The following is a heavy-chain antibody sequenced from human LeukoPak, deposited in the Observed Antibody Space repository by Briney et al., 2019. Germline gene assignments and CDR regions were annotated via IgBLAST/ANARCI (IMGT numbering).Heavy chain of an antibody. V-gene: IGHV1-8*01. J-gene: IGHJ4*02. Sequence: ASVKVSCKAPGYTFISYDINWVRQATGQGLEWMGWMNPNSGSTGYAQKFQGRVTMTRNTSISTAYMELSSLRSEDTAVYYCAREGSTVTSFFDYWGQGTLVTVSS. D-gene: IGHD6-13*01. CDR2: MNPNSGST. CDR1: GYTFISYD. CDR3: AREGSTVTSFFDY.